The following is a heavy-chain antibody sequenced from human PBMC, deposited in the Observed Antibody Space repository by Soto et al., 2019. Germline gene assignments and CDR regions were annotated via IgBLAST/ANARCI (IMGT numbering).Heavy chain of an antibody. CDR2: IYYSGST. Sequence: QVQLQESGPGLVKPSQTLSLTCTVSGGSISSGGYYWSWIRQHPGKGLEWIGYIYYSGSTYYNPSLKSRVTIXXDXSTXQCSLKLGSVTAADTAVYYCASTEREYYSYYGMDVWGQGTTVTVSS. CDR3: ASTEREYYSYYGMDV. D-gene: IGHD1-26*01. V-gene: IGHV4-31*03. J-gene: IGHJ6*02. CDR1: GGSISSGGYY.